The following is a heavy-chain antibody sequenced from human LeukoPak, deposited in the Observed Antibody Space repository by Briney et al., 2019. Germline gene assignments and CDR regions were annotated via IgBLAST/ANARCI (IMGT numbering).Heavy chain of an antibody. Sequence: SETLSLTCIVSGGSISSYYWSWIRQPPGKGLEWIGYIYYSGTTNYNPSLKSRVTLSVDTSKNQFSLKLTSVTAADTAVYYCARAVGGDGSGSLWGPGTLVTVSS. CDR1: GGSISSYY. J-gene: IGHJ4*02. CDR2: IYYSGTT. D-gene: IGHD3-10*01. CDR3: ARAVGGDGSGSL. V-gene: IGHV4-59*01.